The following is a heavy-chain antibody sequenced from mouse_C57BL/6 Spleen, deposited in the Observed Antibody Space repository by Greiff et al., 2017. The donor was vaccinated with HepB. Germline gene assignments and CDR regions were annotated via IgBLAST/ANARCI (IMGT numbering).Heavy chain of an antibody. CDR2: IYPGDGDT. CDR3: LYGNYGYVDV. D-gene: IGHD2-1*01. Sequence: QVQLKESGAELVKPGASVKISCKASGYAFSSYWMNWVKQRPGKGLEWIGQIYPGDGDTNYNGKFKGKATLTADKSSSTAYMQLSSLTSEDSAVYFCLYGNYGYVDVWGTGTTVTVSS. J-gene: IGHJ1*03. V-gene: IGHV1-80*01. CDR1: GYAFSSYW.